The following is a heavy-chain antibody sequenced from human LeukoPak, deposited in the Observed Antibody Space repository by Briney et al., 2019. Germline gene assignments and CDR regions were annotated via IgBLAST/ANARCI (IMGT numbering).Heavy chain of an antibody. Sequence: GGSLRLSCAASGFTFSSYTMNWVRQAPGKGLEWVSSISSSSSYIYYADSVKGRFTISRDNAKNSLFLQMNSLRAEDTAVYYCASRGGTRLYYYYMDVWGRGTTVTVSS. CDR1: GFTFSSYT. CDR2: ISSSSSYI. J-gene: IGHJ6*03. CDR3: ASRGGTRLYYYYMDV. D-gene: IGHD2-15*01. V-gene: IGHV3-21*01.